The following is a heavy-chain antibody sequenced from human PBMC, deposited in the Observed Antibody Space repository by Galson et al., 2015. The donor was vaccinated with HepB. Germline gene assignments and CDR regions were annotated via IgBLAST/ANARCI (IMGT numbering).Heavy chain of an antibody. CDR3: ASPDGCSSTSCYAGYMDV. J-gene: IGHJ6*03. CDR1: GGTFSSYA. D-gene: IGHD2-2*01. V-gene: IGHV1-69*13. Sequence: SVKVSCKASGGTFSSYAISWVRQAPGQGLEWMGGIIPIFGTANYAQKFQGRVTITADESTSTAHMELSSLRSEDTAVYYCASPDGCSSTSCYAGYMDVWGKGTTVTVSS. CDR2: IIPIFGTA.